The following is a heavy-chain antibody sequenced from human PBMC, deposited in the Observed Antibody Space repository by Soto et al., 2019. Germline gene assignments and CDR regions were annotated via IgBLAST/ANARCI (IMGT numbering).Heavy chain of an antibody. CDR3: AHAGDYDLLSFDH. J-gene: IGHJ4*02. D-gene: IGHD4-17*01. CDR1: GFSLTTTSMG. CDR2: IYWDDAQ. V-gene: IGHV2-5*02. Sequence: QLTLKESGPPLVRPAQTLTLTCAFSGFSLTTTSMGVAWIRQPPGKALEWLALIYWDDAQRYSPSLKDRLPISKDTSRSRVVLTISNMHPEDTGTYFCAHAGDYDLLSFDHWGPGTLVTVSS.